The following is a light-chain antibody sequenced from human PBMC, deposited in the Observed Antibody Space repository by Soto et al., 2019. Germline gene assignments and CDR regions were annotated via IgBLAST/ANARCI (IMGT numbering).Light chain of an antibody. CDR3: SSYSRSSFYV. Sequence: VLTQPASVSGSPGQSITISCTGTSSDVGGYIYVSWYQQHPGKAPKLMIYEVSNRPSGVSNRFSGSKSGNTASLTISGLQAEDEADYYCSSYSRSSFYVFGTGTKVTVL. V-gene: IGLV2-14*01. CDR1: SSDVGGYIY. CDR2: EVS. J-gene: IGLJ1*01.